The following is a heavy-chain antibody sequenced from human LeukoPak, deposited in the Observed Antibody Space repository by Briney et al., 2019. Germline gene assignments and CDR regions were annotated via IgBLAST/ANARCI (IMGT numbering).Heavy chain of an antibody. J-gene: IGHJ4*02. CDR1: GFTFSDYY. D-gene: IGHD4-23*01. Sequence: PGGSLRLSCAASGFTFSDYYMIWIRQAPGKGLERVSYISSSGSTIYYADSLRGRFTISRDNAKNSLYLQMNSLRAEDTAVYYCARDNSNLDYWGQGTLVTVSS. CDR2: ISSSGSTI. CDR3: ARDNSNLDY. V-gene: IGHV3-11*04.